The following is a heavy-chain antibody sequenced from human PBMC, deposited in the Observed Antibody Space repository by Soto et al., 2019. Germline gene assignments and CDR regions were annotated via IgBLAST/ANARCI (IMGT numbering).Heavy chain of an antibody. V-gene: IGHV3-11*01. Sequence: QVQLVESGGGLVKPGGSLRLSCAASGFTFSDYDMSWIRQAPGKGLEWVSYISSRSSTIFYADSVKGRFTISRDNVNNSLYLQMNSLRAEETAVYYCARVTNAAFFVSGGQGILVTVSS. CDR1: GFTFSDYD. J-gene: IGHJ4*02. CDR3: ARVTNAAFFVS. D-gene: IGHD4-17*01. CDR2: ISSRSSTI.